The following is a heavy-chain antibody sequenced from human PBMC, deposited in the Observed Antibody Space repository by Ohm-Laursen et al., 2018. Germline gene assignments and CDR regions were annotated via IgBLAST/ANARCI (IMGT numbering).Heavy chain of an antibody. D-gene: IGHD1-26*01. Sequence: SDTLSLTCAVYGGSFSGYYWSWIRQPPGKGLEWIGEIDHSGSTNYNPSLKSRVTMSVDTSKNQFSLNLSSVTAADTAVYYCAGRGYWGQGTLVTVSS. J-gene: IGHJ4*02. V-gene: IGHV4-34*01. CDR3: AGRGY. CDR2: IDHSGST. CDR1: GGSFSGYY.